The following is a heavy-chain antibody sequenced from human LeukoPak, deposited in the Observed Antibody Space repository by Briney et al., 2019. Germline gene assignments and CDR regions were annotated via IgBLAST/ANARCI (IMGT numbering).Heavy chain of an antibody. CDR2: ISSSGSTI. D-gene: IGHD4-17*01. CDR3: ARDGDFYFDY. J-gene: IGHJ4*02. Sequence: PGGSLRLSCAASGFTFSSYEMNWVRQAPGKGLEWVSYISSSGSTIYYADSVKGRFTISRDNAKNSLYLQMDSLRAEDTAVYYCARDGDFYFDYWGQGTLVTVSS. V-gene: IGHV3-48*03. CDR1: GFTFSSYE.